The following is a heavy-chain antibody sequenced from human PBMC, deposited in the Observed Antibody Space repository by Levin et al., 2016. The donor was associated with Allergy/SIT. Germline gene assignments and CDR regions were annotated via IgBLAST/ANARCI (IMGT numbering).Heavy chain of an antibody. V-gene: IGHV3-21*01. J-gene: IGHJ6*02. D-gene: IGHD2-2*01. Sequence: GESLKISCAASGFTFSSYSMNWVRQAPGKGLEWVSSISSSSSYIYYADSVKGRFTISRDNAKNSLYLQMNSLRAEDTAVYYCARGGGNDIVVVPAAMRSSMDVWGQGTTVTVSS. CDR2: ISSSSSYI. CDR3: ARGGGNDIVVVPAAMRSSMDV. CDR1: GFTFSSYS.